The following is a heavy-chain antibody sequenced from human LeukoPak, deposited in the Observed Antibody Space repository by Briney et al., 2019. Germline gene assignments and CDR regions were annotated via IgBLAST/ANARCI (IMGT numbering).Heavy chain of an antibody. D-gene: IGHD5-18*01. V-gene: IGHV3-21*01. CDR3: ARGKAMDYYFDY. CDR2: ISSSSSYI. Sequence: PGGSLRLSCAASGFTFSSYSMNWVRQAPGKGLEWVSSISSSSSYIYYADSVKGRFTISRDNANNSLYLQMNSLRAEDTAVYYCARGKAMDYYFDYWGQGTLVTVSS. CDR1: GFTFSSYS. J-gene: IGHJ4*02.